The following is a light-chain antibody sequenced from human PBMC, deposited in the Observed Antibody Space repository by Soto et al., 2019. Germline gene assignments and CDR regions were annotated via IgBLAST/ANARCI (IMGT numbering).Light chain of an antibody. Sequence: QSAPAQPPSASGSPGQSVAISCTGTSSDVGGYNYVSWYQQHPGKAPKLMISEANKRPSGVPAPFTGSKSGNTASLTISGLQAEDEADYYRSSYASTGDVLGT. J-gene: IGLJ1*01. CDR2: EAN. CDR3: SSYASTGDV. V-gene: IGLV2-8*01. CDR1: SSDVGGYNY.